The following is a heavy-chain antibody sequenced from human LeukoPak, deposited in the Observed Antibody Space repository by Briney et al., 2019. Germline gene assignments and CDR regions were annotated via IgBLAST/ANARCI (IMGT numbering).Heavy chain of an antibody. V-gene: IGHV1-46*01. CDR3: AREDTIAAAGKIVSFGLDAFDI. CDR2: INPSGGST. CDR1: GYTFTSYY. Sequence: ASVKVSCKASGYTFTSYYMHWVRQAPGQGLEWMGIINPSGGSTSYAQKFQGRVTMTRDTSTSTVHMELSSLRSEDTAVYYCAREDTIAAAGKIVSFGLDAFDIWGQGTMVTVSS. J-gene: IGHJ3*02. D-gene: IGHD6-13*01.